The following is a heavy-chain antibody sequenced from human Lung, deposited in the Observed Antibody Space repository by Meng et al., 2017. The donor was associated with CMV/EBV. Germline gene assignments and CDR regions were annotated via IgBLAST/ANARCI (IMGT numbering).Heavy chain of an antibody. D-gene: IGHD6-13*01. J-gene: IGHJ6*02. V-gene: IGHV3-15*01. Sequence: ESLKISCAASGVTFSNAWMSWVRQAPGKGLEWVGRIKSKTDGGTTDYAAPVKGRFTISRDDSKNTLYLQMNSLKTEDTAVYYCTTGLYSSSSRNWDYYYGMDVWGQGXTVTVSS. CDR1: GVTFSNAW. CDR3: TTGLYSSSSRNWDYYYGMDV. CDR2: IKSKTDGGTT.